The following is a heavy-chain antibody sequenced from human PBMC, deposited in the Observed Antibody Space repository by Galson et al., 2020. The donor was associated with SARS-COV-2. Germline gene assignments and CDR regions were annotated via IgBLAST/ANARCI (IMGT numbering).Heavy chain of an antibody. D-gene: IGHD6-13*01. CDR3: AKDPIAAGPWVVGTESN. CDR2: ISGSGGST. J-gene: IGHJ4*02. Sequence: GGSLRLSCAASGFTFSSYAMSWVRQAPGKGLERVSAISGSGGSTYYADSVKWRLTISRDNSKNTLYLQMNSLRAEDTAVYSCAKDPIAAGPWVVGTESNWGQRTLVTVSS. V-gene: IGHV3-23*01. CDR1: GFTFSSYA.